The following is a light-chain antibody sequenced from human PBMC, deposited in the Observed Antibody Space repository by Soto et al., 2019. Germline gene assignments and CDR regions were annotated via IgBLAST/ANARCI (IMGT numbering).Light chain of an antibody. V-gene: IGLV3-10*01. CDR2: EDN. Sequence: SYELTQPPSVSVSPGQTARITCSGDALPKKYAYWYQQKSGQAPVLVIYEDNKRPSEIPERFSASSSGTMATLTISGAQVEDEADYYCYSRDSRGNRVFGTGTKLTVL. CDR3: YSRDSRGNRV. J-gene: IGLJ1*01. CDR1: ALPKKY.